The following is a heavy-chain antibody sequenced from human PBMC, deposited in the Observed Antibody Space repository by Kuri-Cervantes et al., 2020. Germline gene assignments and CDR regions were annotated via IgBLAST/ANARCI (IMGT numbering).Heavy chain of an antibody. CDR1: GFTFSSYA. D-gene: IGHD5-18*01. V-gene: IGHV3-23*01. Sequence: GESLKISCAASGFTFSSYAMSWVRQAPGKGLEWVSAISGSGGSTYYADSVKGRFTISRDNSKNTLYLQMNSLRAEDTAVYYCARGGYSYGYPVGYWGQGTLVTVSS. J-gene: IGHJ4*02. CDR3: ARGGYSYGYPVGY. CDR2: ISGSGGST.